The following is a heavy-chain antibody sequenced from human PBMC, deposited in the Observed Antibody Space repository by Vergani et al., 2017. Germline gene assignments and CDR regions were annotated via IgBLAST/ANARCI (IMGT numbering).Heavy chain of an antibody. D-gene: IGHD2-2*01. V-gene: IGHV1-18*04. CDR3: ARDPDIVVVPAAPYYYYYYGMDV. Sequence: QVQLVQSGAEVKKPGASVKVSCKASGYTFTSYGISGVRQAAGQGLEWMGWNSAYNGNTNYAQKLQGRVTMTTDTSTSTAYMELRSLRSDDTAVYYCARDPDIVVVPAAPYYYYYYGMDVWGQGTTVTVSS. CDR1: GYTFTSYG. CDR2: NSAYNGNT. J-gene: IGHJ6*02.